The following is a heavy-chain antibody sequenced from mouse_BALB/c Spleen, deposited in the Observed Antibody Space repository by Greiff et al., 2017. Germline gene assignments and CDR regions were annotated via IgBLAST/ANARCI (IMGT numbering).Heavy chain of an antibody. CDR2: ISSGSSTI. J-gene: IGHJ2*01. CDR1: GFTFSSFG. V-gene: IGHV5-17*02. Sequence: DVQLVESGGGLVQPGGSRKLSCAASGFTFSSFGMHWVRQAPEKGLEWVAYISSGSSTIYYADTVKGRFTISRDNPKNTLFLQMTSLRSEDTAMYYCARGSYGYVDYWGQGTTLTVSS. CDR3: ARGSYGYVDY. D-gene: IGHD1-1*01.